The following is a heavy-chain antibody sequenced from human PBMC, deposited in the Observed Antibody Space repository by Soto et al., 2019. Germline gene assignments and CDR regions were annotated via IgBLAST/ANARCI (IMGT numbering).Heavy chain of an antibody. J-gene: IGHJ5*02. V-gene: IGHV4-31*03. CDR2: IYYSGST. CDR3: ARAWGYGGKASNWFDP. Sequence: SETLSLTCTVSGGSISSGGYYWSWIRQHPGKGLEWIGYIYYSGSTYYNPSLKSRVTISVDTSKNQFSLKLSSVTAADTAVYYCARAWGYGGKASNWFDPWGQGTMVTVSS. D-gene: IGHD4-17*01. CDR1: GGSISSGGYY.